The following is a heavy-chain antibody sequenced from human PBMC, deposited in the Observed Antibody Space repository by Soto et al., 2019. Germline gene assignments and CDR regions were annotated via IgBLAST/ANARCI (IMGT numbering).Heavy chain of an antibody. CDR3: AKLGTEYSSSSGGLFTY. V-gene: IGHV3-23*01. CDR2: ISGSGGST. J-gene: IGHJ4*02. CDR1: GFTVSSYA. Sequence: EVQLLESGGGLLQTGGSLRLSCAAAGFTVSSYAMSWVRQAPGKGLEWVSAISGSGGSTYYADSVKGRFTISRDNSKNTLYLQMNSLRAEDTAVYYCAKLGTEYSSSSGGLFTYWGQGTLVTVSS. D-gene: IGHD6-6*01.